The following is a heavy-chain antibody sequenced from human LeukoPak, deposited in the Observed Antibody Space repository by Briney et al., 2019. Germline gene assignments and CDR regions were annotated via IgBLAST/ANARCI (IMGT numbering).Heavy chain of an antibody. CDR2: IYYSGST. V-gene: IGHV4-39*07. J-gene: IGHJ4*02. D-gene: IGHD3-3*01. CDR3: ARLTRDAWFDY. Sequence: SETLSLTCTVSGGSISSSSYYWGWIRQPPGKGLEWIGSIYYSGSTYYNPSLKSRVTISVDTSKNQFSLKLSSVTAADTAVYYCARLTRDAWFDYWGQGTLVTVSS. CDR1: GGSISSSSYY.